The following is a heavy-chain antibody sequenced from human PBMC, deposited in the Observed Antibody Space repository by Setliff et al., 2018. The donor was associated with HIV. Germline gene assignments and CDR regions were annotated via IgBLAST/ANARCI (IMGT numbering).Heavy chain of an antibody. Sequence: GGSLRLSCAASGFTFSNAWMSWVRQAPGKGLEWVGRIKSKSDDGTADYAAPVKGRFTISRDDSKNTLYLQMKSLKTEDTAVYYCTTEVFRQWLVGDYWGQGTLVTVSS. V-gene: IGHV3-15*01. CDR1: GFTFSNAW. J-gene: IGHJ4*02. CDR3: TTEVFRQWLVGDY. CDR2: IKSKSDDGTA. D-gene: IGHD6-19*01.